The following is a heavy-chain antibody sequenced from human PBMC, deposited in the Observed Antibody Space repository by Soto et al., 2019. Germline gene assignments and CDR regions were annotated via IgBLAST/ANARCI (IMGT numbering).Heavy chain of an antibody. V-gene: IGHV1-69*01. CDR1: GGTFSRHS. CDR2: IIPIFDAT. J-gene: IGHJ4*02. Sequence: QVQMVQSGAEVKKPGSSARVSCKVSGGTFSRHSISWVRQAPGQGLEWMGGIIPIFDATQYARTFQGRLTITEDESTTTFHMDLSGLRPEDTAICFCARDLTSVRGSWGQGTLVTVS. D-gene: IGHD3-10*01. CDR3: ARDLTSVRGS.